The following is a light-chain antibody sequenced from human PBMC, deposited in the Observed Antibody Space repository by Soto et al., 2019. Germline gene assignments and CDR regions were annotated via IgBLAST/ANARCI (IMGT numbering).Light chain of an antibody. Sequence: EIVLTQSPATLSLSPGERATLSCRASQIVSSSLVWYQHKPGQAPRLLIYDASKRATGIPARFSGSGSGTDFTLTISSLEPEDFAVYYCQQRSNSWTFGQGTKVEIK. V-gene: IGKV3-11*01. CDR3: QQRSNSWT. CDR2: DAS. J-gene: IGKJ1*01. CDR1: QIVSSS.